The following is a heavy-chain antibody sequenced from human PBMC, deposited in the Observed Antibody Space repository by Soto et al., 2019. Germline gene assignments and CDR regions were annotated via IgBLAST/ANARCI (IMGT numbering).Heavy chain of an antibody. V-gene: IGHV6-1*01. CDR1: GDSVSNGRAG. CDR3: ARDWDSSGWYGIDY. Sequence: SQTLSLTCAISGDSVSNGRAGWNCIRQSPSRGLEWLGRTYYRSKWRNDYPISVKSRISINPDTSKNQFSLQLNSVTPEDTAVYFCARDWDSSGWYGIDYWGPGTLVTVSS. D-gene: IGHD6-19*01. CDR2: TYYRSKWRN. J-gene: IGHJ4*02.